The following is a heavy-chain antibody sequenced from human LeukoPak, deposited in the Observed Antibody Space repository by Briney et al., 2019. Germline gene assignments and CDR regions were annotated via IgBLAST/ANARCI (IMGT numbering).Heavy chain of an antibody. CDR1: GYTFTSYA. D-gene: IGHD6-6*01. CDR3: ARDSRVRIATLGY. CDR2: INAGNGNT. J-gene: IGHJ4*02. V-gene: IGHV1-3*01. Sequence: ASVKVSCKASGYTFTSYAMLWVRQAPGQRLEWMGWINAGNGNTKYSQKFQGRVTITRDTSASTAYMELSSLRSEDTAVYYCARDSRVRIATLGYWGQGTLVTVSS.